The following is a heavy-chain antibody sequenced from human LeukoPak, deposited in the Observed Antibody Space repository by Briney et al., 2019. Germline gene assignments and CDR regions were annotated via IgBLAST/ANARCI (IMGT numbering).Heavy chain of an antibody. J-gene: IGHJ6*02. Sequence: PGGSLRLSCAASGFTFSNYAMNWVRQAPGKGLEWVSAISDSGGSTYYADSVKGRFTISRDNSKNTLYLQMNSLRAEDTAVYYCAKDVYSSASYYYNYGMDVWGQGTTVTVSS. V-gene: IGHV3-23*01. CDR3: AKDVYSSASYYYNYGMDV. CDR1: GFTFSNYA. CDR2: ISDSGGST. D-gene: IGHD5-18*01.